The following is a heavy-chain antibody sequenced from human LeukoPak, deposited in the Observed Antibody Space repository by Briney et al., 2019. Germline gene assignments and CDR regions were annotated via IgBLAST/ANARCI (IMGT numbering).Heavy chain of an antibody. CDR1: GYTFTTYG. CDR2: ISTYNGNT. D-gene: IGHD5-18*01. CDR3: ARDRMDTGTYFHY. V-gene: IGHV1-18*01. J-gene: IGHJ4*02. Sequence: VASVPVSCKSSGYTFTTYGITWVRQAPGQGLEWMGWISTYNGNTNYAQKLQGRVTMTTDTSTSTAYMELRSLRSDDTAMYYCARDRMDTGTYFHYWGQGTLVTVSS.